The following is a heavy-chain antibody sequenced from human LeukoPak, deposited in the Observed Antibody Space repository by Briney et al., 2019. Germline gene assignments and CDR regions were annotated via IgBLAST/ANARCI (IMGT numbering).Heavy chain of an antibody. CDR3: ARSSGYSYGNDH. V-gene: IGHV3-30-3*01. CDR1: GFTFSSYA. D-gene: IGHD5-18*01. Sequence: GGSLRLSCAASGFTFSSYAMHWVRQAPGKGLEWVAVISYDGSNKYYADSVKGRFTISRDNSKNTLYLQMNSLRAEDTAVYYCARSSGYSYGNDHWGQGTLVTVSS. J-gene: IGHJ4*02. CDR2: ISYDGSNK.